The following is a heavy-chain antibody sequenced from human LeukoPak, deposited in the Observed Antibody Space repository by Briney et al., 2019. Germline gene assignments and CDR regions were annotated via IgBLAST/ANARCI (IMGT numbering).Heavy chain of an antibody. D-gene: IGHD5-12*01. Sequence: GASVKVSCMVSGYTLAELSMHWVRQAPGKGLEWMGGFDPEDGETIYAQKFQGRVTMTEDTSTDTAYMELSSLRSEDTAVYYCATAANNIVATTAYYYYYMDDWGKGTTVTVSS. CDR3: ATAANNIVATTAYYYYYMDD. CDR2: FDPEDGET. J-gene: IGHJ6*03. CDR1: GYTLAELS. V-gene: IGHV1-24*01.